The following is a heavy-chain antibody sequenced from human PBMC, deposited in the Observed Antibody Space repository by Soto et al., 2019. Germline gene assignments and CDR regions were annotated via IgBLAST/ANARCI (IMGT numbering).Heavy chain of an antibody. V-gene: IGHV4-4*02. CDR2: IYHSGST. CDR1: GASISSNNW. Sequence: QVQLQESGPGLVKPSETLSLTCAVSGASISSNNWWSWVRQPPGKGLEWIGEIYHSGSTNYNPSLKRRVTISVDKSKNQFSLKRSSVTAADTAVYYCARDEAQDYYYGMDVWGQGTTVTVSS. J-gene: IGHJ6*02. CDR3: ARDEAQDYYYGMDV.